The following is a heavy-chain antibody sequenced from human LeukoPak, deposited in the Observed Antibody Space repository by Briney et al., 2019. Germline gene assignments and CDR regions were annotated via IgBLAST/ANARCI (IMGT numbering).Heavy chain of an antibody. CDR3: ARWATSFDL. CDR2: IKQDGSDK. D-gene: IGHD6-6*01. J-gene: IGHJ4*02. Sequence: GGSLRLSCAASGFTFGNYWMSWVRQAPGKGLEWVANIKQDGSDKYYVDSVTGRFTISRDNAKNSLYLQMNSLRAGDTAVYYCARWATSFDLWGQGTLVTVSS. V-gene: IGHV3-7*01. CDR1: GFTFGNYW.